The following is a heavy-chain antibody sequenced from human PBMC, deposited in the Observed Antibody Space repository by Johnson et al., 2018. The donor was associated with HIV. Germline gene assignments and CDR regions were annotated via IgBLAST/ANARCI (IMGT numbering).Heavy chain of an antibody. D-gene: IGHD1-26*01. V-gene: IGHV3-48*04. CDR3: ARGGWGDAFDI. CDR2: ISSSGSTI. J-gene: IGHJ3*02. Sequence: VQLVESGGGLVQPGGSLRLSCAGSEFTFNSYWMSWVRQAPGKGLEWVSYISSSGSTIYYADSVKGRFTISRDNAKNSLYLQMNSLRAEDTAVYYCARGGWGDAFDIWGQGTMVTVSS. CDR1: EFTFNSYW.